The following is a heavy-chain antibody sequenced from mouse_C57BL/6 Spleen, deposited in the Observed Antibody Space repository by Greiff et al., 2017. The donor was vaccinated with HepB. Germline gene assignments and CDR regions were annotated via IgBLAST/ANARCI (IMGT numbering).Heavy chain of an antibody. Sequence: EVQRVESGGGLVQPGGSLSLSCAASGFTFTDYYMSWVRQPPGKALEWLGFIRNKANGYTTEYSASVKGRFTISRDNSQSILYLQMNALRAEDSATYYCASLYYYGSSLYWYFDVWGTGTTVTVSS. D-gene: IGHD1-1*01. CDR1: GFTFTDYY. CDR2: IRNKANGYTT. CDR3: ASLYYYGSSLYWYFDV. J-gene: IGHJ1*03. V-gene: IGHV7-3*01.